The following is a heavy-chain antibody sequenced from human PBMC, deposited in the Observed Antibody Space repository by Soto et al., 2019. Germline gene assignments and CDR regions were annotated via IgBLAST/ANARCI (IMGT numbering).Heavy chain of an antibody. CDR1: GFTFSSYA. CDR2: ISGSGGSI. V-gene: IGHV3-23*01. Sequence: GGSLRLSCAASGFTFSSYAMSWVRQAPGKGLEWVSGISGSGGSIYYADSVKGRFTISRDNAKNSLYLQMNSLRAEDTAVYYCARDQPGYSYGYGLGYWGQGTLVTVSS. D-gene: IGHD5-18*01. CDR3: ARDQPGYSYGYGLGY. J-gene: IGHJ4*02.